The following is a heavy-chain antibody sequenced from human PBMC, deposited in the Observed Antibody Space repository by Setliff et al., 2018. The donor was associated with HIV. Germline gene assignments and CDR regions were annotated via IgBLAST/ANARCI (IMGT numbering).Heavy chain of an antibody. CDR1: GGTFNTHA. V-gene: IGHV1-69*10. CDR2: IIPVRGLA. D-gene: IGHD3-22*01. Sequence: ASVKVSCKASGGTFNTHAFSRVQQAPGQGLEWMGGIIPVRGLANYARNFQGRVTITADTSTNTAYLEVVSLRSEDTAIYYCARHYFDSNSYYRPPFDSWGQGTPVTVSS. CDR3: ARHYFDSNSYYRPPFDS. J-gene: IGHJ5*01.